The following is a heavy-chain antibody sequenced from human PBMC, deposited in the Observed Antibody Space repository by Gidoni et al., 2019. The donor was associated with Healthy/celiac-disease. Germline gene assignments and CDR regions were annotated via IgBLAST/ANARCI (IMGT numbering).Heavy chain of an antibody. Sequence: EVQLVESGGGLVKPGGSLRLSCAASGFTFSSYSMNWVRQAPGKRLDWVSSISSSSSYIYYADSVKGRFTISRDNAKNSLYLQMNSLRAEDTAVYYCARGDAYYYDSSGSIDYWGQGTLVTVSS. D-gene: IGHD3-22*01. CDR1: GFTFSSYS. CDR2: ISSSSSYI. J-gene: IGHJ4*02. V-gene: IGHV3-21*01. CDR3: ARGDAYYYDSSGSIDY.